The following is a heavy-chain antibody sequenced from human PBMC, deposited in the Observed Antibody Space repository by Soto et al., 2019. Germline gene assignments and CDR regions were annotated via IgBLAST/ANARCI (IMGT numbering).Heavy chain of an antibody. V-gene: IGHV1-24*01. CDR3: ATDAVEGRIAAAGTHAFDI. J-gene: IGHJ3*02. CDR1: GYTLTELS. Sequence: ASVKVSCKVSGYTLTELSMHWVRQAPGKGLEWMGGFDPEDGETIYAQKFQGRVTMTEDTSTDTAYMELSSLRSEDTAVYYCATDAVEGRIAAAGTHAFDIWGQGTMVTVSS. D-gene: IGHD6-13*01. CDR2: FDPEDGET.